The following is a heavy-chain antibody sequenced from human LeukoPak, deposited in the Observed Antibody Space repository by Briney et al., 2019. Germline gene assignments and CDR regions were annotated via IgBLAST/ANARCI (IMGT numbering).Heavy chain of an antibody. CDR3: ARHGPVYGDYFDY. V-gene: IGHV4-61*02. D-gene: IGHD4-17*01. CDR2: IYTSGST. J-gene: IGHJ4*02. CDR1: GGSISSGSYY. Sequence: SQTLSLTCTVSGGSISSGSYYWSWIRQPAGKGLEWIGRIYTSGSTNYNPSLKSRVTISVDTSKNQFSLKLSSVTAADTAVYYCARHGPVYGDYFDYWGQGTLVTVSS.